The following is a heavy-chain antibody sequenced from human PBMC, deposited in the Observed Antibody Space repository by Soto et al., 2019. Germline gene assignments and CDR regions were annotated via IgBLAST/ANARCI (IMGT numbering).Heavy chain of an antibody. J-gene: IGHJ6*02. V-gene: IGHV3-23*01. CDR1: GFTFSSYA. CDR2: ISGSGGST. Sequence: GGSLRLSCAASGFTFSSYAMSWVRQAPGKGLEWVSAISGSGGSTYYADSVKGRFTISRDNSKNTLYLQMNSLRAEDTAVYYCAKAPPGRSSSWYGSGENGKFRLGYGMDVWGQGTTVTVSS. D-gene: IGHD6-13*01. CDR3: AKAPPGRSSSWYGSGENGKFRLGYGMDV.